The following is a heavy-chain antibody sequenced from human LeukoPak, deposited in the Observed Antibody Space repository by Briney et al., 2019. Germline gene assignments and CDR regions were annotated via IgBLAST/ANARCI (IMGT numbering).Heavy chain of an antibody. Sequence: GESLKISCKASGFRFNTDWIGWVRQMPGKGLEWMGIIYPGDSDTRYSPSFQGQVTISADKSVSAAYLQWNSLKASDSGIYYCARTRGARDAFDLWGQGTMVTVSS. V-gene: IGHV5-51*01. CDR2: IYPGDSDT. J-gene: IGHJ3*01. CDR3: ARTRGARDAFDL. CDR1: GFRFNTDW. D-gene: IGHD3/OR15-3a*01.